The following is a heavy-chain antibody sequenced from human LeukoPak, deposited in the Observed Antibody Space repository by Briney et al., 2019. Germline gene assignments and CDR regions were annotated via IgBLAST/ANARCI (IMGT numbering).Heavy chain of an antibody. CDR3: ASSVEMATIGVGAFDI. D-gene: IGHD5-24*01. Sequence: GGSLRLSCAASGFTVSSNYMSWVRRAPGKGLEWVSVIYDGDTTFYAGSTFYADSVKGRFTISRDNAKNSLYLQMNSLRAEDTAVYYCASSVEMATIGVGAFDIWGQGTMVTVSS. J-gene: IGHJ3*02. V-gene: IGHV3-NL1*01. CDR1: GFTVSSNY. CDR2: IYDGDTTFYAGST.